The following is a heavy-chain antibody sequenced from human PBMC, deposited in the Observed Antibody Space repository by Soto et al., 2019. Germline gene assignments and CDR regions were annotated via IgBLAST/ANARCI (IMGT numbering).Heavy chain of an antibody. D-gene: IGHD3-16*02. J-gene: IGHJ6*02. CDR2: ISWDAAST. CDR1: GFTFDDFA. V-gene: IGHV3-43*01. Sequence: EVRLVESGGVVVQPGGSLRLSCAASGFTFDDFAMHWVRQAPGKGLEWVSLISWDAASTYYADSVKGRITISRDNSKNSLYLQMNSLTPEDTALYYCARDVIAGGVWGQGTTVTVSS. CDR3: ARDVIAGGV.